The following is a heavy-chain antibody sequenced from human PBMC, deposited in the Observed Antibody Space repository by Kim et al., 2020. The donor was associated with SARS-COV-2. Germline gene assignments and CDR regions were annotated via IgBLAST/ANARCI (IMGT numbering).Heavy chain of an antibody. CDR1: GGTFSSYA. Sequence: SVKVSCKASGGTFSSYAISWVRQAPGQGLEWMGRIIPILGTANYAQKFQGRVTITADKSTSTAYMELSSLRSEDTAVYYCARDDSSGYYSESAGFDYWG. CDR3: ARDDSSGYYSESAGFDY. D-gene: IGHD3-22*01. V-gene: IGHV1-69*04. CDR2: IIPILGTA. J-gene: IGHJ4*01.